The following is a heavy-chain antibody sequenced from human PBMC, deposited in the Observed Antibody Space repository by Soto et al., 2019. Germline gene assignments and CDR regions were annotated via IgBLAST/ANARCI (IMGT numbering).Heavy chain of an antibody. CDR1: GFSFSTYS. CDR2: IHSSSRYI. D-gene: IGHD3-10*01. CDR3: ARGSQNFLMREDAFDI. J-gene: IGHJ3*02. Sequence: EVQLVESGGGQVKPGGSLRLSCAASGFSFSTYSMNWVRQAPGKGLEWVSSIHSSSRYIYYADSVKGRFTISRDNAKNSLVLQMSSLRAEDTAVYYCARGSQNFLMREDAFDIWGQGTMVSVSS. V-gene: IGHV3-21*01.